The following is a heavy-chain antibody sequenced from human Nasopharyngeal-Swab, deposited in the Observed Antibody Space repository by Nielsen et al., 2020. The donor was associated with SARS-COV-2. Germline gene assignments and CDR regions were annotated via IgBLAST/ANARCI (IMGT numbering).Heavy chain of an antibody. J-gene: IGHJ3*01. Sequence: GGSLRLSCAASGFTFSSLWMSWVRQVPGKGLEWVAAINPDGSEKFYVDSVKGRFTISRDNAKNSMSLQMNSLRVEDTAVYYCARDWSRAADVWGQGTMATVSS. CDR3: ARDWSRAADV. V-gene: IGHV3-7*01. CDR2: INPDGSEK. D-gene: IGHD2-15*01. CDR1: GFTFSSLW.